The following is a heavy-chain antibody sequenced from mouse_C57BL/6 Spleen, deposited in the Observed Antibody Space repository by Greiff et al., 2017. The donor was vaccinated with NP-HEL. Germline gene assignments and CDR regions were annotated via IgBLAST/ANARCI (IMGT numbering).Heavy chain of an antibody. J-gene: IGHJ2*01. D-gene: IGHD1-1*01. CDR1: GFTFNTYA. V-gene: IGHV10-3*01. CDR2: IRSKSSNYAT. CDR3: VREGVDYGSSFFDY. Sequence: EVQVVESGGGLVQPKGSLKLSCAASGFTFNTYAMHWVRQAPGKGLEWVARIRSKSSNYATYYAESVKDRFTISRDDSQSMLYLQMNNLKTEDTAMYYCVREGVDYGSSFFDYWGQGTTLTVSS.